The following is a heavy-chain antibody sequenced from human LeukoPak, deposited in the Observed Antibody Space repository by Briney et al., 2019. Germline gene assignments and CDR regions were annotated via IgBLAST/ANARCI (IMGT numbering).Heavy chain of an antibody. CDR1: GYTFISYY. J-gene: IGHJ4*02. CDR2: INPSGGST. CDR3: ATGYCSGGSCYSGRDFDY. V-gene: IGHV1-46*01. D-gene: IGHD2-15*01. Sequence: GASVKVSCKASGYTFISYYMHWVRQAPGQGLEWMGIINPSGGSTSYAQKFQGRVTMTRDTSTSTVYMELSSLRSEDTAVYYCATGYCSGGSCYSGRDFDYWGQGTLVTVSS.